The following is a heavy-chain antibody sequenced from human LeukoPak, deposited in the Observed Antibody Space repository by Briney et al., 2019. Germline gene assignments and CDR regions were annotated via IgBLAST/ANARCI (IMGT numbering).Heavy chain of an antibody. V-gene: IGHV1-18*04. CDR1: GYTFTSYG. CDR3: ARDVGGGYCSGGSCYPGANWFDP. J-gene: IGHJ5*02. D-gene: IGHD2-15*01. Sequence: ASVKVSCEASGYTFTSYGISWVRQAPGQGLEWMGWISAYNGNTNYAQKLQGRVTMTTDTSTSTAYMELRSLRSDDTAVYYCARDVGGGYCSGGSCYPGANWFDPWGQGTLVTVSS. CDR2: ISAYNGNT.